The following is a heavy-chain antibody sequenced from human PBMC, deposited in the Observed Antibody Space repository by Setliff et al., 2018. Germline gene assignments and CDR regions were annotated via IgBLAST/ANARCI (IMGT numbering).Heavy chain of an antibody. J-gene: IGHJ6*03. CDR2: TIPVFGTT. CDR3: VREGVDTRSSTDYRYYMDV. CDR1: GGTFRNYG. Sequence: ASVKVSCKASGGTFRNYGISWVRQAPGQGLEWMGGTIPVFGTTDYSQKFQGRDTIITDESTSTAFMQLSSLRSEDTAVYYCVREGVDTRSSTDYRYYMDVWGKGTTVTVSS. D-gene: IGHD5-18*01. V-gene: IGHV1-69*05.